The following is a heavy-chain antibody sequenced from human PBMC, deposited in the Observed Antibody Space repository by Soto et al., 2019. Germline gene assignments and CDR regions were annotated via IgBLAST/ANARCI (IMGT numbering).Heavy chain of an antibody. CDR1: GFSLSTSEVG. Sequence: QITLKESGPTLVKPTQTLTLSCTFSGFSLSTSEVGVALIRQPPGKALEWLALIYWDDDKRYDPSLKSRLTITKDTSKNQVVFTMTNMDPVDTATYYCAHKGGRGAGMDVWGQGTTVTVSS. V-gene: IGHV2-5*05. CDR3: AHKGGRGAGMDV. CDR2: IYWDDDK. J-gene: IGHJ6*02. D-gene: IGHD2-15*01.